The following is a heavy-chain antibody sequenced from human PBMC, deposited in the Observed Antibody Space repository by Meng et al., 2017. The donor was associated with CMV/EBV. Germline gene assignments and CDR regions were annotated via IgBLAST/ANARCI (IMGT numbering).Heavy chain of an antibody. CDR1: GFTFSSYG. J-gene: IGHJ6*02. CDR3: AKVVRDIVVVPAAMGMDV. Sequence: GESLKTPCAASGFTFSSYGMHLVRPAPGKGLEWVAFIRYDGSNKYYADSVKGRFTISRDNSKNTLYLQMNSLRAEDTAVYYCAKVVRDIVVVPAAMGMDVWGQGTTVTVSS. CDR2: IRYDGSNK. D-gene: IGHD2-2*01. V-gene: IGHV3-30*02.